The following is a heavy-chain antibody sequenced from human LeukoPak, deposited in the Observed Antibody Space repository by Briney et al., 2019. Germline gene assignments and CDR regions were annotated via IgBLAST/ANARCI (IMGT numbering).Heavy chain of an antibody. J-gene: IGHJ4*02. CDR2: ISRASESI. CDR3: ARERVPYYFDSSGCEY. D-gene: IGHD3-22*01. CDR1: GFTFNTYS. Sequence: GGSLRLSCAASGFTFNTYSMSWVRQAPGKGLEWVSIISRASESIFYADSVKGRFTISRDNSKNTLYLQMNSLRAEDTAVYYCARERVPYYFDSSGCEYWGQGTLVTVSS. V-gene: IGHV3-21*01.